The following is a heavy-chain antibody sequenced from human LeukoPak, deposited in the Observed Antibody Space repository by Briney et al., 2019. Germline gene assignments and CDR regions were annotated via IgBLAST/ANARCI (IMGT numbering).Heavy chain of an antibody. Sequence: SETLSLTCTVSGYSISSSYYWSWIRQPPGKGLEWIGYIYYSGSTNYNPSLKSGVTISVDTSKNPFSLKLSSVTAADTAVYYCATRGYYGSGSPNPTFFDYWGQGTLVTVSS. D-gene: IGHD3-10*01. V-gene: IGHV4-61*01. CDR2: IYYSGST. J-gene: IGHJ4*02. CDR1: GYSISSSYY. CDR3: ATRGYYGSGSPNPTFFDY.